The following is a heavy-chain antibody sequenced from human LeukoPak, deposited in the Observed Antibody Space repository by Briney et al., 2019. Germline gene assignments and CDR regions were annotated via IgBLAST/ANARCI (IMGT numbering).Heavy chain of an antibody. Sequence: SETLSLTCTVSGGSISSGGYYWSWIRQHPGKGLEWIGYIYDSGSTYYNPSLKSRVTISVDTSKNQFSLKLSSVTAADTAVYYCARRGSGASLEYYFDLWGRGTLVTVSS. CDR3: ARRGSGASLEYYFDL. CDR2: IYDSGST. J-gene: IGHJ2*01. CDR1: GGSISSGGYY. D-gene: IGHD1-14*01. V-gene: IGHV4-31*03.